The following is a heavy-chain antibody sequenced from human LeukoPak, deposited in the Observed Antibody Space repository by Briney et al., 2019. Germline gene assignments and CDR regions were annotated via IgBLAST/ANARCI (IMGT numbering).Heavy chain of an antibody. CDR3: ARTAGTIFGVVTSGY. J-gene: IGHJ4*02. CDR1: GYTFTSYG. Sequence: ASVKVSCKASGYTFTSYGTSWVRQAPGQGLEWMGWISAYDGNTNYAQELQGRVTMTTDTFTSTAYMELRSLRSDDTAVYYCARTAGTIFGVVTSGYWGQGTLVTVSS. CDR2: ISAYDGNT. D-gene: IGHD3-3*01. V-gene: IGHV1-18*01.